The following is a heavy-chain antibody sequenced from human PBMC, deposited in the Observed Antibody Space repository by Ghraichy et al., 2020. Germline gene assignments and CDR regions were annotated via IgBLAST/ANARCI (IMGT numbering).Heavy chain of an antibody. CDR1: GGSISSYY. J-gene: IGHJ4*02. V-gene: IGHV4-59*01. CDR2: IYYSGST. D-gene: IGHD1-26*01. Sequence: SETLSLTCTVSGGSISSYYWSWIRQPPGKGLEWIGYIYYSGSTNYNPSLKSRVTISVDTSKNQFSLKLSSVTAADTAVYYCARAKGWELLPFDYWGQGTLVTVSS. CDR3: ARAKGWELLPFDY.